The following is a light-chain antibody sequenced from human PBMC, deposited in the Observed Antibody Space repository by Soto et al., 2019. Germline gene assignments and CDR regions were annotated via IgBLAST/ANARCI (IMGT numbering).Light chain of an antibody. CDR2: NTF. J-gene: IGKJ1*01. Sequence: EVVLTQSPGTLSLSPGERDTLSCRTSQSVVNYQLAWYRQKPGQAPRLLIYNTFHRATGIPDRFSGTGSETDFTLTISGLEPEDFAVYHCQQYGALPPTFGQGTRVEIK. CDR1: QSVVNYQ. V-gene: IGKV3-20*01. CDR3: QQYGALPPT.